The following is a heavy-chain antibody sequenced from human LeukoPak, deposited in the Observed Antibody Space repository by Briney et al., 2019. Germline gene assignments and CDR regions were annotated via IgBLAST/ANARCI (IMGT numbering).Heavy chain of an antibody. Sequence: GASVKVSCKASGYTFTSYDINWVRQATGQGLEWMGWMNPNSGNTGYAQKFQGRVTMTRNTSISTAYMELSSLRSEDTAVYYCALLYSSGGTGPDDYWGQGTLVTVSS. D-gene: IGHD6-19*01. CDR1: GYTFTSYD. CDR3: ALLYSSGGTGPDDY. V-gene: IGHV1-8*01. CDR2: MNPNSGNT. J-gene: IGHJ4*02.